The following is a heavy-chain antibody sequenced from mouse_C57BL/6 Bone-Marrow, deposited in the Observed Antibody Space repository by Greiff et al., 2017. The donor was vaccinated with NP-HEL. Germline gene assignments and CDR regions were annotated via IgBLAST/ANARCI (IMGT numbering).Heavy chain of an antibody. V-gene: IGHV1-85*01. Sequence: VQLQESGPELVKPGASVKLSCKASGYTFTSYDINWVKQRPGQGLEWIGWIYPRDGSTKYNEKFKGKATLTVDTSSSTAYMELHSLTSEDSAVDCCARCGGLAWFAYWGQGTLVTVSA. CDR2: IYPRDGST. J-gene: IGHJ3*01. CDR1: GYTFTSYD. CDR3: ARCGGLAWFAY. D-gene: IGHD2-13*01.